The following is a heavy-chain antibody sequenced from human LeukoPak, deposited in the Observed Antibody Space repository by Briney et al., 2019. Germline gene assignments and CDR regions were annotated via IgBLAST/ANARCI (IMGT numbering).Heavy chain of an antibody. CDR3: ARSNYDFWSGYSSDAFDI. CDR1: GYTFTSYY. D-gene: IGHD3-3*01. CDR2: INPSGGST. Sequence: ASVKVSCKASGYTFTSYYMHWVPQAPGQGLEWMGIINPSGGSTTYAQKIQGRVTMTRDTSTSTVYMELSSLRSEDTAVYYCARSNYDFWSGYSSDAFDIWGQGTMVTVSS. J-gene: IGHJ3*02. V-gene: IGHV1-46*01.